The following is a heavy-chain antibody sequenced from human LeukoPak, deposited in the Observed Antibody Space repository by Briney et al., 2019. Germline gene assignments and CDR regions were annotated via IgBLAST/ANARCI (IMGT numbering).Heavy chain of an antibody. CDR2: IYTSGST. V-gene: IGHV4-61*02. Sequence: SETLSLTCTVSSDSISSSNYYWSWIRQPAGKGLEWIGRIYTSGSTNYNPSLNSRVTISVDTSKNQFSLKLSSVTAADTAVYYCARHRPYYYDSSGYEDYFDYWGQGTLVTVSS. D-gene: IGHD3-22*01. CDR1: SDSISSSNYY. CDR3: ARHRPYYYDSSGYEDYFDY. J-gene: IGHJ4*02.